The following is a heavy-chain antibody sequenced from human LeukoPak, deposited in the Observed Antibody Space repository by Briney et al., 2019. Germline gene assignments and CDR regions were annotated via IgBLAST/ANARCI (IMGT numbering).Heavy chain of an antibody. CDR3: AALGPDIVVVPAAPIYY. CDR2: ISSSSSYI. CDR1: GFTFSSYS. V-gene: IGHV3-21*01. J-gene: IGHJ4*02. Sequence: GGSLRLSCAASGFTFSSYSMNWVRQAPGKGPEWVSSISSSSSYIYYADSVKGRFTISRDNAKNSLYLQMNSLRAEDTAVYYCAALGPDIVVVPAAPIYYWGQGTLVTVSS. D-gene: IGHD2-2*01.